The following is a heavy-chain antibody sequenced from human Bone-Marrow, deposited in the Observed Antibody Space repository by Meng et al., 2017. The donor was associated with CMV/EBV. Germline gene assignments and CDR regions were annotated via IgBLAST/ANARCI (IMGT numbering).Heavy chain of an antibody. CDR1: GFTFDDYT. J-gene: IGHJ4*02. CDR3: ARIEMATTDY. Sequence: GESLKISCAASGFTFDDYTMHWVRQAPGKGLEWVSLISWDGGSTYYADSVKGRFTISRDNAKNSLYLQMNSLRAEDTAVYYCARIEMATTDYWGQGTLVTVPS. D-gene: IGHD5-24*01. V-gene: IGHV3-43*01. CDR2: ISWDGGST.